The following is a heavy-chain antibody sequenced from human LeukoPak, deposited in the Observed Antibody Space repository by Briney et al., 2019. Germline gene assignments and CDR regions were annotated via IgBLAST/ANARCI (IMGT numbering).Heavy chain of an antibody. CDR3: ATTVTTRWGRYYMDV. D-gene: IGHD4-17*01. Sequence: ASETLSLTCTVSGGSISSSIYYWGWIRQPPGKGLEWIGSIYYSGSTYYNPSLKSRVTISVDTSKNQFSLKLSSVTAADTAVYYCATTVTTRWGRYYMDVWGKGTTVTVSS. V-gene: IGHV4-39*07. CDR1: GGSISSSIYY. CDR2: IYYSGST. J-gene: IGHJ6*03.